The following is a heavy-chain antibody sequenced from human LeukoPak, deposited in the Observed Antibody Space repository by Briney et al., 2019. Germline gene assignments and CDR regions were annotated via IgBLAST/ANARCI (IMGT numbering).Heavy chain of an antibody. Sequence: ASVKVSCKASGYTFTSYDINWVRQGTGQGLEWMGWMNPNSGNTGYAQKFQGRVTITRNTSISTAYMELSGLRSEDTAVYYCARGRSTGFPYYFEYWGREPWSPSPQ. CDR3: ARGRSTGFPYYFEY. J-gene: IGHJ4*02. CDR1: GYTFTSYD. V-gene: IGHV1-8*03. CDR2: MNPNSGNT.